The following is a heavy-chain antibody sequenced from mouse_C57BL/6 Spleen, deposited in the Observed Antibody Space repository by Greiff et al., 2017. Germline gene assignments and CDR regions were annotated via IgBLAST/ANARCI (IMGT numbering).Heavy chain of an antibody. V-gene: IGHV5-4*01. CDR2: ISDGGSYT. CDR3: ARDGGLTGTVAMGC. CDR1: GFTFSSYA. J-gene: IGHJ4*01. D-gene: IGHD4-1*01. Sequence: DVQLVESGGGLVKPGGSLKLSCAASGFTFSSYAMSWVRQTPGKRLEWVATISDGGSYTYYPDNVKGRFTIARDNAKNNLYLQMSHLKSEDTAKYYCARDGGLTGTVAMGCWGQGTSVT.